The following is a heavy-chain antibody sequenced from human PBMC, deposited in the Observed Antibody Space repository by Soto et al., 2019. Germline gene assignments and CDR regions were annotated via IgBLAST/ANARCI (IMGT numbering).Heavy chain of an antibody. Sequence: ASVKVSCKASGYTFTSYYMHWVRQAPGQGLEWMGIINPSGGSTSYAQKFQGRVTMTRDTSTSTVYMELSSLRSEDTAVYYCARWTRGKGYYYGPSGYWGQGTPVTVSS. CDR1: GYTFTSYY. J-gene: IGHJ4*02. CDR3: ARWTRGKGYYYGPSGY. D-gene: IGHD3-10*01. V-gene: IGHV1-46*03. CDR2: INPSGGST.